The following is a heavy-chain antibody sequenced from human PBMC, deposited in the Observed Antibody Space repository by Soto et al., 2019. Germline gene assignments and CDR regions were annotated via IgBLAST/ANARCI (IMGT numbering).Heavy chain of an antibody. D-gene: IGHD4-4*01. V-gene: IGHV3-30*18. CDR1: GFTFSSYG. Sequence: GGSLRLSCAASGFTFSSYGMHWVRQAPGKGLEWVAVISYDGSNKYYADSVKGRFTISRDNSKNTLYLQMNSLRAEDTAVYYCAKDLTVTTRVYYYGMDFWGQGTTVTVSS. J-gene: IGHJ6*02. CDR3: AKDLTVTTRVYYYGMDF. CDR2: ISYDGSNK.